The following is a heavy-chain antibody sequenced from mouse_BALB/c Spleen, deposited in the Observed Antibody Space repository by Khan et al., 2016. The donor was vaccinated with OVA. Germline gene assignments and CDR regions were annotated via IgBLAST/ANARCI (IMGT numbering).Heavy chain of an antibody. J-gene: IGHJ3*01. D-gene: IGHD2-14*01. CDR2: IIPSTDYT. Sequence: VKLQESGAELARPGASVKMSCKASGYTFTTYTIHWVKQRPGQGLEWIGYIIPSTDYTTYNQKFKDKATLTADKSSSTAYMQLSSLTSDDSAVYYGAKEGAYYRSDGWFAYWGQGTLVTVSA. V-gene: IGHV1-4*01. CDR3: AKEGAYYRSDGWFAY. CDR1: GYTFTTYT.